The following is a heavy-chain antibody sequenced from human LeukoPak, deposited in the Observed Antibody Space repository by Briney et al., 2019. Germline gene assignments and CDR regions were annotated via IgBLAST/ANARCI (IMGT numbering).Heavy chain of an antibody. CDR1: GFTVSRNY. D-gene: IGHD3-10*01. J-gene: IGHJ4*02. Sequence: GGSLRLSCEASGFTVSRNYMSWVRQAPGKGLEFVSVIYSGGDTYYADSVKGRFTISRDSSRNSLHLQMNSLRVEDTAVYYCTRVGYGSGSNWGQGTLVTVSS. V-gene: IGHV3-66*01. CDR3: TRVGYGSGSN. CDR2: IYSGGDT.